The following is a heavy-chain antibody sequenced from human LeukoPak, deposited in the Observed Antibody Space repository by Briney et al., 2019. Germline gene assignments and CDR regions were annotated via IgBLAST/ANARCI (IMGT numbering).Heavy chain of an antibody. CDR2: ISYDGSNK. CDR3: ARGVVDSSSSGNWFDP. CDR1: GFTFSSYA. J-gene: IGHJ5*02. D-gene: IGHD6-13*01. Sequence: GGSLRLSCAASGFTFSSYAMHWVRQAPGKGLEWVAVISYDGSNKYYADSVKGRFTISRDNSKNTLYLQMNSLRAEDTAVYYCARGVVDSSSSGNWFDPWGQGTLVTVSS. V-gene: IGHV3-30-3*01.